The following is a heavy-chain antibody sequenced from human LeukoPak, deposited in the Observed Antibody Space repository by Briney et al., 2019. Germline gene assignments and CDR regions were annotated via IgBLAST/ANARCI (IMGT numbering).Heavy chain of an antibody. CDR1: GGSISGYY. CDR3: VRHPWRMGSRDYNFDD. V-gene: IGHV4-59*08. Sequence: SETLSLTCTVSGGSISGYYWSWIRQPPGKGLEWIGHIYYSGRTNYNPSLKSRVTISVDTSKNQFSLKMTSVTAADTAVYYCVRHPWRMGSRDYNFDDWGQGTLVTVSS. CDR2: IYYSGRT. D-gene: IGHD3-16*01. J-gene: IGHJ4*02.